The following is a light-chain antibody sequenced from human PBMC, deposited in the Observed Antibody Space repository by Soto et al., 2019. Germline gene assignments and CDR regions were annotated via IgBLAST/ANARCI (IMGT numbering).Light chain of an antibody. CDR3: TSFTSSSTYV. CDR1: SNDVGRYNY. Sequence: QSALTQPASVSASPGQSITISCTGASNDVGRYNYVSWYQQHPGKAPKLMIYEVANRPSGISDRFSGSKSGNTASLSISGLQAEDEADYYCTSFTSSSTYVFGTGTKLTVL. V-gene: IGLV2-14*01. CDR2: EVA. J-gene: IGLJ1*01.